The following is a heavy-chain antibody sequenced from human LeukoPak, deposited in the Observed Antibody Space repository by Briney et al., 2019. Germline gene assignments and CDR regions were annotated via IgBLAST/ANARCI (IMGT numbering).Heavy chain of an antibody. J-gene: IGHJ4*02. CDR2: IHTSGGA. D-gene: IGHD3-16*01. Sequence: SETLSLTCTVSGGSFNRGNYYWTWIRQPAGKGLEWIGRIHTSGGADYNPSLKSRVTISVDTSKDQLSLKLTSVSASDTAVYYCSRGKPSSRGSDEGSEYWGQGTLVTVSS. CDR3: SRGKPSSRGSDEGSEY. V-gene: IGHV4-61*02. CDR1: GGSFNRGNYY.